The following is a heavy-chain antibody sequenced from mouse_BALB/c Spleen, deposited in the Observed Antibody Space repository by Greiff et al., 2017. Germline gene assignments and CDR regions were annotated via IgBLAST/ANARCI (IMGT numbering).Heavy chain of an antibody. V-gene: IGHV5-15*02. CDR1: GFTFSDYG. CDR3: ARGGATVVATRFDY. CDR2: ISNLAYSI. Sequence: EVQGVESGGGLVQPGGSRKLSCAASGFTFSDYGMAWVRQAPGKGPEWVAFISNLAYSIYYADTVTGRFTISRENAKNTLYLEMSSLRSEDTAMYYCARGGATVVATRFDYWGQGTTLTVSS. J-gene: IGHJ2*01. D-gene: IGHD1-1*01.